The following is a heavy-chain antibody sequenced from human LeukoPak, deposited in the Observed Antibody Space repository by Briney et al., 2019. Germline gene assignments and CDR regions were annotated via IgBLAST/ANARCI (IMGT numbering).Heavy chain of an antibody. CDR1: GGSIRSSYYY. D-gene: IGHD3-22*01. J-gene: IGHJ4*02. CDR3: AGGGDSSGYYLVDY. V-gene: IGHV4-39*01. Sequence: SETLSLTCTVSGGSIRSSYYYWGWIRQPPGKGLEWIGSIYDSGSTYYNPSLKSRVTISVDTSKNQFSLKLNSVTAADTAVYYCAGGGDSSGYYLVDYWGQGTLVTVSS. CDR2: IYDSGST.